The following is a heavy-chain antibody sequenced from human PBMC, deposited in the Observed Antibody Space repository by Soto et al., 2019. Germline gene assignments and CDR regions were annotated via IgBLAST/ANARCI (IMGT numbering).Heavy chain of an antibody. J-gene: IGHJ3*02. V-gene: IGHV3-7*01. CDR1: GFTFSSYW. CDR2: IKRDGSEK. D-gene: IGHD1-7*01. CDR3: AREGHNWNYGAFDI. Sequence: PGGSLRLSCAASGFTFSSYWMSWVRQAPGKGLEWVANIKRDGSEKYYVDSVKGRFTISRDNAKNSLHLQMNSLRAEDTAVYYCAREGHNWNYGAFDIWGQGTMVTVSS.